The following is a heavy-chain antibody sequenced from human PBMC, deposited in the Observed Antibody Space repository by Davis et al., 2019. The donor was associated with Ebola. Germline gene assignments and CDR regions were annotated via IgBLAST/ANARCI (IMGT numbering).Heavy chain of an antibody. CDR2: IVPIFGPT. CDR1: RDTFENYG. Sequence: SVKVSCKASRDTFENYGISWVRQAPGQGLEWMAGIVPIFGPTTYAQQFRGRLIVTADESTNIAYMELSRLRSDDTAVYYCTRDTRGVQLGLDFWGRGTLVTVSS. V-gene: IGHV1-69*13. D-gene: IGHD5-24*01. J-gene: IGHJ4*02. CDR3: TRDTRGVQLGLDF.